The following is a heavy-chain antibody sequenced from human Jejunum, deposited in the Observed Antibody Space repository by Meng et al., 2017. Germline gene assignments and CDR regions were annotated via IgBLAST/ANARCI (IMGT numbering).Heavy chain of an antibody. CDR3: AHSSSSSSFGFDY. D-gene: IGHD6-6*01. J-gene: IGHJ4*02. CDR1: VASGSSATYY. CDR2: IYYSGGT. V-gene: IGHV4-61*01. Sequence: QVQVQGPGPGLVMASQSLSLTCTVSVASGSSATYYWNWIRLPPGKGLEWIGYIYYSGGTTYSPSLNSRVTISIDTAKNQVSLKVSSVAAADTAVYYCAHSSSSSSFGFDYWGQGTLVTVSS.